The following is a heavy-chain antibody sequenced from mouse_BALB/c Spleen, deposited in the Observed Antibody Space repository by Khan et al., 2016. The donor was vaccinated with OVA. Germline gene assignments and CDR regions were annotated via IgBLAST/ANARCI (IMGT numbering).Heavy chain of an antibody. CDR1: GYSITSDYA. Sequence: EVQLQESGPGLVKPSQSLSLTCTVTGYSITSDYAWNWIRQFPGNKLEWMGYIKYSGSTSYNPSLKSRISITRHTSQNQFFLQLSSVTTEDTATYYGARSGTIATVVATDFDSWGQGTTLTVSS. D-gene: IGHD1-1*01. CDR3: ARSGTIATVVATDFDS. V-gene: IGHV3-2*02. CDR2: IKYSGST. J-gene: IGHJ2*01.